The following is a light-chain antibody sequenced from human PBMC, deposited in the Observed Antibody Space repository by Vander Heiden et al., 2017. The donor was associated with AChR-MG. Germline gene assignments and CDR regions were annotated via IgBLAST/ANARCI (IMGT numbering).Light chain of an antibody. CDR3: MQALQTPPGCYT. V-gene: IGKV2-28*01. CDR1: QSLLHSNGYNY. Sequence: DIVMTQSPLSLPVTPGEPASISCRSSQSLLHSNGYNYLDWYLQKPGQSPQLLIYLGSNRASGVPDRFSGSGSGTDFTLKISRVEAEDVGVYYCMQALQTPPGCYTFGQGTKLEIK. CDR2: LGS. J-gene: IGKJ2*01.